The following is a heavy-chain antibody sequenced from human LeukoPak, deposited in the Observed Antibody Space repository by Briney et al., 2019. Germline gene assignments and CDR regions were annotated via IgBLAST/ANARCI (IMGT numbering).Heavy chain of an antibody. CDR1: GYTLTELS. CDR2: IIPIFGTA. D-gene: IGHD6-13*01. CDR3: ARGAYSSSWRGSPVHFDY. V-gene: IGHV1-69*13. Sequence: GASVKVSCKVSGYTLTELSMHWVRQAPGQGLEWMGGIIPIFGTANYAQKFQGRVTITADESTSTAYMELSSLRSEDTAVYYCARGAYSSSWRGSPVHFDYWGQGTLVTVSS. J-gene: IGHJ4*02.